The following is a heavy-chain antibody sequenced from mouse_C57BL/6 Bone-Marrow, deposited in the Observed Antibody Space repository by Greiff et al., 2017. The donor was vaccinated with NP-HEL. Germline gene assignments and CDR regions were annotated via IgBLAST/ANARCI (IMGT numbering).Heavy chain of an antibody. D-gene: IGHD1-1*01. CDR2: ITPSSGYT. J-gene: IGHJ3*01. Sequence: VQLQQSGAELAKPGASVKLSCKASGYTFTSYWMHWVKQRPGQGLEWIGYITPSSGYTKYNQTFKDKATLTADKSSSTADMQLSSLTYEDSAVYYCARPFYGSKFAYWGQGTLVTVSA. CDR1: GYTFTSYW. CDR3: ARPFYGSKFAY. V-gene: IGHV1-7*01.